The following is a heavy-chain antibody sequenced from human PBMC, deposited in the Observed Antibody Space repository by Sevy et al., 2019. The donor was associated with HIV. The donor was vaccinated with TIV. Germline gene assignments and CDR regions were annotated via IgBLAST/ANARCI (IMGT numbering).Heavy chain of an antibody. CDR3: AKDYSAGITFVRGAYRARGDYFDY. Sequence: GSLRLSCVTSGFTFRTSGMHWVRQSPGKGLEWVAIISYDEAHKNYADSVRGRFSISKDNSKNTLYLQMSSLKTEDTAAYYCAKDYSAGITFVRGAYRARGDYFDYWGQGTQVTVSS. J-gene: IGHJ4*02. CDR2: ISYDEAHK. D-gene: IGHD3-10*01. CDR1: GFTFRTSG. V-gene: IGHV3-30*18.